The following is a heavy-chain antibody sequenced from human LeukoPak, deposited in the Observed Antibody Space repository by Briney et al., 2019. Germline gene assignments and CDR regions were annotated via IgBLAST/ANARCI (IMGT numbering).Heavy chain of an antibody. D-gene: IGHD2-15*01. Sequence: SETLSLTCAVYGGSFSGYYWSWIRQPPGKGLEWIGEINHSGSTNYNPSLKSRVTISVDTSKNQFSLKLSSVTAADTAVYYCARGAREEYCSGGSCYLGWIYYYYYGMDVWGQGTTVTVSS. CDR1: GGSFSGYY. J-gene: IGHJ6*02. CDR3: ARGAREEYCSGGSCYLGWIYYYYYGMDV. V-gene: IGHV4-34*01. CDR2: INHSGST.